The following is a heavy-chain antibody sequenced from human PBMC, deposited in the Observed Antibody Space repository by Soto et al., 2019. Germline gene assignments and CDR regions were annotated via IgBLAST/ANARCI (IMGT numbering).Heavy chain of an antibody. CDR3: ARDGIAAAQPYYFDY. Sequence: GGSLRLSCAASGFTFSSYSMNWVRQAPGKGLEWVSSISSSSSYIYYADSVKGRSTISRDNAKNSLYLQMNSLRAEDTAVYYCARDGIAAAQPYYFDYWGQGTLVTVSS. D-gene: IGHD6-13*01. J-gene: IGHJ4*02. V-gene: IGHV3-21*01. CDR2: ISSSSSYI. CDR1: GFTFSSYS.